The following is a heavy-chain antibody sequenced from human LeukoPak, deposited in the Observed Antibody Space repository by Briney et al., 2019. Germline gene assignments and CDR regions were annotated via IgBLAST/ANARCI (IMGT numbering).Heavy chain of an antibody. CDR2: ISYDGSNK. D-gene: IGHD4-17*01. Sequence: GGSLRLSCAASGFTFSSFGMHWVRQAPGKGLEWVAVISYDGSNKNYADSVKGRFTISRDNSKNTLYLQMNSLRAEDTAVYYCAKDTDYGDYGGLADYWGQGTLVTVSS. CDR1: GFTFSSFG. V-gene: IGHV3-30*18. CDR3: AKDTDYGDYGGLADY. J-gene: IGHJ4*02.